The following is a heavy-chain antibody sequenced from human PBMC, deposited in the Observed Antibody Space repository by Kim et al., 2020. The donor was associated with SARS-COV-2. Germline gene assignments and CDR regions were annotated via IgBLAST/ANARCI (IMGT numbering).Heavy chain of an antibody. CDR2: INTNTGNP. CDR1: GYTFTSYA. J-gene: IGHJ2*01. CDR3: AREGVLLWFGEFRNWYFDL. V-gene: IGHV7-4-1*02. D-gene: IGHD3-10*01. Sequence: ASVKVSCKASGYTFTSYAMNWVRQAPGQGLEWMGWINTNTGNPTYAQSFTGRFVFSLDTSVSTAYLQISSLKAEDTAVYYCAREGVLLWFGEFRNWYFDLWGRGTLVTVSS.